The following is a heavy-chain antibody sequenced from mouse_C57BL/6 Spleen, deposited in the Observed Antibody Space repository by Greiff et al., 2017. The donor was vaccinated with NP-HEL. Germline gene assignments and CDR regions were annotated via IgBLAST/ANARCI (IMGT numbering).Heavy chain of an antibody. CDR3: TPNGNYEGDDYAMDY. CDR1: GFNIKDYY. Sequence: EVQLQQSGAELVRPGASVKLSCTASGFNIKDYYMHWVKQRPEQGLEWIGRIDPEDGDTEYAPKFQGKATMTADTSSNTAYLQLSSLTSEETAVYYCTPNGNYEGDDYAMDYWGQGTSVTVSS. V-gene: IGHV14-1*01. CDR2: IDPEDGDT. D-gene: IGHD2-1*01. J-gene: IGHJ4*01.